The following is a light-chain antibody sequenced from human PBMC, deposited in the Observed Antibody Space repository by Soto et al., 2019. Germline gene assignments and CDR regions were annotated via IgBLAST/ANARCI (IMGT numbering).Light chain of an antibody. CDR3: QQYYTTLIT. Sequence: DIVMTQSPDSLAVSLGERATINCKSSQSVLYSSNNTNYLAWYKQKTGQPPKLFISWASTRESGVPDRFSGSGSGTNFTLTIRSLQAEDVAVYYCQQYYTTLITFGQGTRLESK. V-gene: IGKV4-1*01. J-gene: IGKJ5*01. CDR2: WAS. CDR1: QSVLYSSNNTNY.